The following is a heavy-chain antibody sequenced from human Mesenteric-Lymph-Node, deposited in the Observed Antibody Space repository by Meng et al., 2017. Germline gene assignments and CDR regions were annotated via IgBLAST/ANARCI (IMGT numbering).Heavy chain of an antibody. CDR1: GFTFSTYW. J-gene: IGHJ4*02. CDR3: ARDGYSYGYFFDY. CDR2: IKQDGSDH. V-gene: IGHV3-7*01. D-gene: IGHD5-18*01. Sequence: ETLSLTCAASGFTFSTYWMSWVRQAPGKGLEWVGNIKQDGSDHYCVDSVKGRFTISRDNAKNSLYLQMNSLRPEDTAVYYCARDGYSYGYFFDYWGQGTLVTVSS.